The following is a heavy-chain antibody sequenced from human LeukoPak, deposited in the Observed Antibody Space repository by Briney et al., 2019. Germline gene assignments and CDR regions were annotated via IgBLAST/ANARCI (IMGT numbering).Heavy chain of an antibody. V-gene: IGHV3-7*01. CDR1: GFTFSSYW. J-gene: IGHJ4*02. CDR3: AKDSPRTKRAFFDY. D-gene: IGHD2-8*01. CDR2: INQDGSAE. Sequence: PGGSLRLSCAASGFTFSSYWMNWVRQAPGKGLEWVANINQDGSAEYYVDSVKGRFTFSRDNAMNSLFLQMNSLRAEDTAVYYCAKDSPRTKRAFFDYWGQGTLVTVSS.